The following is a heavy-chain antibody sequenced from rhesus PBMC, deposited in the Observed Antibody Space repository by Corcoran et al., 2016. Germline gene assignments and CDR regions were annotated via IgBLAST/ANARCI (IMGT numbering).Heavy chain of an antibody. CDR2: ISYSGST. Sequence: QLQLQESGPGLVKPSETLSLTCAVSGYSISSGYGWSWIRQPPGKGLEWIGYISYSGSTSYNPSLKSRVTISRDTSKNQFSLKLSSVTAADTAVYYCARDLQARPAAIRGYGLDSWGQGVVVTVSS. CDR3: ARDLQARPAAIRGYGLDS. V-gene: IGHV4-122*02. D-gene: IGHD2-27*01. J-gene: IGHJ6*01. CDR1: GYSISSGYG.